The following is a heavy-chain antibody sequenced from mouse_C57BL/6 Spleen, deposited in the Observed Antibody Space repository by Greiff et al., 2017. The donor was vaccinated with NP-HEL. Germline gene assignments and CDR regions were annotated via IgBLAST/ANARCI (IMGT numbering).Heavy chain of an antibody. CDR3: ARKGIYDGYYGYY. J-gene: IGHJ2*01. D-gene: IGHD2-3*01. CDR1: GYSFTGYY. CDR2: INPSTGGT. Sequence: VQLKESGPELVKPGASVKISCKASGYSFTGYYMNWVKQSPEKSLEWIGEINPSTGGTTYNQKFKAKATLTVDKSSSTAYMQLKSLTSEDSAVYYCARKGIYDGYYGYYWGQGTTLTVSS. V-gene: IGHV1-42*01.